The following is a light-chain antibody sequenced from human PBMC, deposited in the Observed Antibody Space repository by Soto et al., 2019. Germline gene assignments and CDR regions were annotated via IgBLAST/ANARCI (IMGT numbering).Light chain of an antibody. CDR1: QSIVVY. Sequence: DIQMTQYPNSLSASVGDRITIVCWSSQSIVVYFNWYLQKPGKAHKPLIYAASNLQSGVASRFSGSGSGTDFTLTISSWKPEDFASDFCQQSNYTTSWTFGQGTKV. V-gene: IGKV1-39*01. CDR2: AAS. CDR3: QQSNYTTSWT. J-gene: IGKJ1*01.